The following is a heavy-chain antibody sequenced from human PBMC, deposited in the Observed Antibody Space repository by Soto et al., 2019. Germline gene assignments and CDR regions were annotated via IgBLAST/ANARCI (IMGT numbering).Heavy chain of an antibody. CDR3: ARTYYYDSSGYTPDAFDI. J-gene: IGHJ3*02. V-gene: IGHV4-59*08. D-gene: IGHD3-22*01. CDR1: GGSISSYY. Sequence: SETLSLTCTVSGGSISSYYWSWIRQPPGKGLEWIGYIYYSGSTNYNPSLKSRVTISVDTSKNQFSLKLSSVTAADTAVYYCARTYYYDSSGYTPDAFDIWGQGTMVT. CDR2: IYYSGST.